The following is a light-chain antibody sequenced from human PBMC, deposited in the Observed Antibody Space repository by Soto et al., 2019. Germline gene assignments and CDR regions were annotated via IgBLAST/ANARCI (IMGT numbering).Light chain of an antibody. CDR3: SSYTSRSTLV. CDR2: DVT. V-gene: IGLV2-14*01. J-gene: IGLJ2*01. CDR1: SSDVGGYSF. Sequence: QSVLTQPASVSGSPGQSITISCTGTSSDVGGYSFVSWYQQHPGKAPKLMIYDVTNRPSGVSNRFSGSKSGNTASLTISGLQAEDEADYYCSSYTSRSTLVVGGGTKLTV.